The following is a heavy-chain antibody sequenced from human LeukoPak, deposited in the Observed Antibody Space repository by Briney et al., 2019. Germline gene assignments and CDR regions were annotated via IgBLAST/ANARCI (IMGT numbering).Heavy chain of an antibody. D-gene: IGHD4-11*01. J-gene: IGHJ4*02. CDR2: IYYSGST. V-gene: IGHV4-59*01. CDR1: GGSICSYY. CDR3: ARADYSNFGGLDY. Sequence: PSETLSLTFTVSGGSICSYYWSWIRQPPGKGLEWIGYIYYSGSTNYNPSLKSRVTISVDTSKNQFSLKLSSVTAADTAVYYCARADYSNFGGLDYWGQGTLVTVSS.